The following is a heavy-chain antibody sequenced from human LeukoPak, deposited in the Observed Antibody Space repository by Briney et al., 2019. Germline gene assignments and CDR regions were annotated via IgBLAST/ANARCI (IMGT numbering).Heavy chain of an antibody. CDR3: ARGYDFWSGQPFDY. Sequence: SETLSLTCTVSGGSISSYYWSLIRQPAGKGLEWIGYIYYSGSTNYNPSLKSRVTISVDTSKNQFSLKLSSVTAADTAVYYCARGYDFWSGQPFDYWGQGTLVTVSS. D-gene: IGHD3-3*01. V-gene: IGHV4-59*08. CDR1: GGSISSYY. J-gene: IGHJ4*02. CDR2: IYYSGST.